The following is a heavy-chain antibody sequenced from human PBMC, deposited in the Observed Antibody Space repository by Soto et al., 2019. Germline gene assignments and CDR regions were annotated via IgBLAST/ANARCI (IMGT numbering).Heavy chain of an antibody. V-gene: IGHV1-69*01. Sequence: QVQLVQSGAEVKKPGSSVKVSCKASGGTFSSYAISWVRQAPGQGLEWMGGIIPIFGTANYAQKFQGRVTIRGDESRRAVEVGLRSLRSEDAVVYYCVSSQGWFDRWGQGTLVTVSS. J-gene: IGHJ5*02. CDR2: IIPIFGTA. CDR1: GGTFSSYA. CDR3: VSSQGWFDR.